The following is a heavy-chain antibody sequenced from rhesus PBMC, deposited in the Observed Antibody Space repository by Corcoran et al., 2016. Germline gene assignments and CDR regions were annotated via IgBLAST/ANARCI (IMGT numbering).Heavy chain of an antibody. J-gene: IGHJ5-1*01. CDR3: ARSGWTSWDNRFDV. D-gene: IGHD2-39*02. V-gene: IGHV4-173*01. CDR2: ISGSGWGT. Sequence: QLQLQESGPGLVKPLETLSLTCVVSDGSLLNTYWNWIRQPPGKGLGWIARISGSGWGTDYNPSLKSRVTISADMSKNQFSLKVNSVTAADTAVYYCARSGWTSWDNRFDVWGAGVLVTVSS. CDR1: DGSLLNTY.